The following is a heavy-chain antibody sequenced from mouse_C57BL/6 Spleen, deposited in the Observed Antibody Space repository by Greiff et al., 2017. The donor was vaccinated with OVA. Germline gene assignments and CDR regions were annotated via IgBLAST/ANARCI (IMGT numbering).Heavy chain of an antibody. CDR2: IDHEDGDT. CDR3: ARRPYYGSSYGYFDF. V-gene: IGHV14-2*01. Sequence: EVHLVESGAELVKPGASVKLSCTASGFNIKDYYMHWVKQRTEQGLEWIGRIDHEDGDTKYAPKFQGKATITAETSSNTAYLQLSSLTSEDTAVYYCARRPYYGSSYGYFDFWGTGTTVTVSS. J-gene: IGHJ1*03. CDR1: GFNIKDYY. D-gene: IGHD1-1*01.